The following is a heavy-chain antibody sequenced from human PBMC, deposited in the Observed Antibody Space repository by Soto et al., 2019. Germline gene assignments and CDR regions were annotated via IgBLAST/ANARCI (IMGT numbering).Heavy chain of an antibody. CDR2: IIPILGIA. J-gene: IGHJ4*02. CDR1: GGTFSSYT. D-gene: IGHD6-13*01. CDR3: ASLPVSEAADYFDY. Sequence: QVQLVQSGAEVKKPGSSVKVSCKASGGTFSSYTISWVRQAPGQGLEWMGRIIPILGIANYAQKFQGRVTITADKSTSTAYMELSSLRSEDTAVYYCASLPVSEAADYFDYWGQGTLVTVSS. V-gene: IGHV1-69*02.